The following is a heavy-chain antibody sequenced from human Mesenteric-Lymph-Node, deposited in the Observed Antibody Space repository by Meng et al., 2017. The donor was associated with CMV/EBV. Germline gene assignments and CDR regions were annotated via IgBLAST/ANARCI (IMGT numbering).Heavy chain of an antibody. Sequence: GESLKISCAASGFNLSSYAMSWVRQAPGKGLEWVSGISDIDSAYYADSVKGRITISRDNSKNTVYLQMNSLGAEDTALYFCAKGSIASCYTQADYWGQGTLVTVSS. CDR3: AKGSIASCYTQADY. J-gene: IGHJ4*02. V-gene: IGHV3-23*01. D-gene: IGHD2-2*02. CDR2: ISDIDSA. CDR1: GFNLSSYA.